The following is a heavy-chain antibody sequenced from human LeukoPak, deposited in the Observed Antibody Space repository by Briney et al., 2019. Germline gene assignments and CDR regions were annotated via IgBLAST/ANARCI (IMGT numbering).Heavy chain of an antibody. CDR3: ARALRVEFDS. CDR1: GGSMSNFY. D-gene: IGHD2-21*02. J-gene: IGHJ4*02. CDR2: IYYSGTT. Sequence: SETLSLTCTVSGGSMSNFYWSWIRQPPGKGLEWIGDIYYSGTTNYNPSLKSRVTISVDTSKYQFSLMLSSVTAADTAVYYCARALRVEFDSWGQGTLVTVSS. V-gene: IGHV4-59*01.